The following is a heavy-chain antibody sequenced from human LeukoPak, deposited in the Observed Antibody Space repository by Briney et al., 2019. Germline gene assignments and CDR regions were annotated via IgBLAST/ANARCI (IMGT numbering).Heavy chain of an antibody. J-gene: IGHJ6*04. CDR2: TSSSGSTI. D-gene: IGHD5-18*01. CDR3: ARVGIQLWLQDYYYGMDV. Sequence: PGGSLRLSCAASGFTFSSYEMNWVRQAPGKGLEWVSYTSSSGSTIYYADSVKGRFTISRDNAKNSLYLQMNSLRAEDTAVYYCARVGIQLWLQDYYYGMDVWGKGTTVTVSS. CDR1: GFTFSSYE. V-gene: IGHV3-48*03.